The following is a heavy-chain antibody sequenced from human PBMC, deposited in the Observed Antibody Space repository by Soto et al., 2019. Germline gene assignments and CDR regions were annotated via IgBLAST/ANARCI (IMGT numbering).Heavy chain of an antibody. J-gene: IGHJ4*02. V-gene: IGHV3-30-3*01. CDR1: GFTFSSYA. CDR2: ISYDGSNK. CDR3: ARDRAAMVKPKYYFDY. D-gene: IGHD5-18*01. Sequence: GGSLRLSCAASGFTFSSYAMHWVRQAPGKGLEWVAVISYDGSNKYYADSVKGRFTISRDNSKNTLYLQMNSLRAEDTAVYYCARDRAAMVKPKYYFDYWGQGTLVTVSS.